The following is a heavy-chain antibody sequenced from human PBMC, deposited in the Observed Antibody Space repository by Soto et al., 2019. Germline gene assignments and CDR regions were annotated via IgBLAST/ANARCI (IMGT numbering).Heavy chain of an antibody. V-gene: IGHV1-69*01. D-gene: IGHD3-10*01. CDR1: GGIFSTYA. CDR2: IIPIFGTP. Sequence: QVQLVQSGAEVKKPGSSVKVSCKASGGIFSTYAISWLRQAPGQGLEWMGGIIPIFGTPNYAQRFQGRVTITADESTSTAYIELSRLRSEYTAVDYCARDRDDYGSGNYYSRSDVWGQGTLVTVSS. J-gene: IGHJ4*02. CDR3: ARDRDDYGSGNYYSRSDV.